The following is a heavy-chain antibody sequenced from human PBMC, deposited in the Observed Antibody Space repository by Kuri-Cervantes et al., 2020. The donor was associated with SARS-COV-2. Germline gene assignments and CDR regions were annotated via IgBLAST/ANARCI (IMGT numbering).Heavy chain of an antibody. CDR3: VRDGYGDYVDY. V-gene: IGHV1-18*04. CDR1: GYTFTSSG. CDR2: VSGYNGHT. J-gene: IGHJ4*02. D-gene: IGHD2-21*01. Sequence: ASVKVSCKASGYTFTSSGISWLRQAPGQGLEWMGWVSGYNGHTNYAQKLQGRVTMTTDTSTTTAYMELRSLRSDDTAVFYCVRDGYGDYVDYWGQGTLVTVSS.